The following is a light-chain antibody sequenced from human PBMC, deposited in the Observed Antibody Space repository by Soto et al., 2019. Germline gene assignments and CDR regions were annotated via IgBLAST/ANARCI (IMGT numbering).Light chain of an antibody. V-gene: IGKV1-5*01. CDR1: QSISTS. CDR3: QQYNSDST. Sequence: DIQMTQFPSTLSAFVGDRVTITCRASQSISTSLAWYQQKPGKAPKLLIYDASTLQGGIPSRFSGSGSGTKFTLTISSLQPDDFATYYCQQYNSDSTFGQGTKLGIK. CDR2: DAS. J-gene: IGKJ2*01.